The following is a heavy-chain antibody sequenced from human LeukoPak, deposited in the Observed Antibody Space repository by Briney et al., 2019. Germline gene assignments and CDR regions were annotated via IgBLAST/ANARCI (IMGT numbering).Heavy chain of an antibody. D-gene: IGHD1-1*01. CDR2: IGTASDA. CDR3: ARGPPRGKYYYMDV. CDR1: GFTFSSFD. J-gene: IGHJ6*03. V-gene: IGHV3-13*01. Sequence: GGSLRLSCAASGFTFSSFDMHWVRQPPGQGLEWVSTIGTASDAYYPGSVEGRFTLSRDNAKNSLYLQMNSLTAGDTAVYYCARGPPRGKYYYMDVWGKGTTVTVSS.